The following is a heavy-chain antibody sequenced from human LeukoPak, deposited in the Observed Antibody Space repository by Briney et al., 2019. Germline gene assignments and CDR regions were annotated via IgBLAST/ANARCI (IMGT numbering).Heavy chain of an antibody. V-gene: IGHV1-69*04. D-gene: IGHD3-22*01. Sequence: SVKVSCKASGGTFSSYAISWVRQAPGQGLEWMGRIIPILGIANHAQKFQGRVTITADKSTSTAYMELSSLRSEDTAVYYCARAAYYDSSGYYYSSLGYWGQGTLVTVSS. CDR3: ARAAYYDSSGYYYSSLGY. CDR1: GGTFSSYA. CDR2: IIPILGIA. J-gene: IGHJ4*02.